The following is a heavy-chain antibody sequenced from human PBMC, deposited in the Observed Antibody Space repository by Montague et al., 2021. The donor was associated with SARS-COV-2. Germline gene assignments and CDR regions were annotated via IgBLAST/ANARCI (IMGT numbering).Heavy chain of an antibody. CDR3: AREVRYYYDSSGPGAFDL. CDR1: GGSISSYY. V-gene: IGHV4-59*01. CDR2: IYYSGST. D-gene: IGHD3-22*01. Sequence: SETLSLTCTVSGGSISSYYWSWIRQPSGKGLEWIGYIYYSGSTNXNPSLKSRVTISVDTSKNQFSLKLSSVTAADTAVYYCAREVRYYYDSSGPGAFDLWGQGTMVTVSS. J-gene: IGHJ3*01.